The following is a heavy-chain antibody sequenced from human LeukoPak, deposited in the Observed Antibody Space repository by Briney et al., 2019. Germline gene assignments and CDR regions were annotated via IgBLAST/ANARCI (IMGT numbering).Heavy chain of an antibody. Sequence: GGSLRLSCAASGLTFDEYGMSWVRQAPGKGLEWVSSINWDGGSTAYADSVQGRFTISRDNAKNSLHLRMKSLRAEDTALYYCARDSFSGSSLDYWGQGTLVTVSS. J-gene: IGHJ4*02. V-gene: IGHV3-20*04. CDR3: ARDSFSGSSLDY. CDR1: GLTFDEYG. D-gene: IGHD1-26*01. CDR2: INWDGGST.